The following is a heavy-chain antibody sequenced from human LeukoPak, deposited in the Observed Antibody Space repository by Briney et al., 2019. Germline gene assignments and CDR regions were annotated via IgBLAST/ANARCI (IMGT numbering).Heavy chain of an antibody. V-gene: IGHV4-59*01. J-gene: IGHJ4*02. Sequence: SETLSLTCTVSGGSLSSYYWSWVRQPPGKGLEWIGYIYYSGSTNYNPSLKSRVTVSVDTSKNQFSLKLSSVTAADTAVYYCARELRRYFDYWGQGTLVTVSS. CDR1: GGSLSSYY. D-gene: IGHD3-10*01. CDR3: ARELRRYFDY. CDR2: IYYSGST.